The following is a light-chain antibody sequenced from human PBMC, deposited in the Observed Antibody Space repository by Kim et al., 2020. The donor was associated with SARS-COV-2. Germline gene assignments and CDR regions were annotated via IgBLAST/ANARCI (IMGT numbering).Light chain of an antibody. Sequence: IVLTQSPATLSLSPGERATLSCRASQSVSSNLAWYQQKFGQAPRLLIYDASNRATGIPARFSGSGSGTDFTLTISSLEPEDFAIYYCQQRSNWPLLTFGGGTNVDIK. CDR3: QQRSNWPLLT. CDR1: QSVSSN. V-gene: IGKV3-11*01. CDR2: DAS. J-gene: IGKJ4*01.